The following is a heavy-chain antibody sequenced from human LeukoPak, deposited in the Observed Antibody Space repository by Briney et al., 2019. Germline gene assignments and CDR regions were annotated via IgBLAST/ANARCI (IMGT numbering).Heavy chain of an antibody. Sequence: GGSLRLSCAASGFTFSSYGMSWVRQAPGKGLEWVSAISGSGGSTYYADSVKGRFTISRDNSKNTLYLQMNSLRAEDTALYYCARVEQQSSALYYYYYYMDVWGKGTTVTVSS. CDR3: ARVEQQSSALYYYYYYMDV. CDR1: GFTFSSYG. J-gene: IGHJ6*03. D-gene: IGHD6-13*01. CDR2: ISGSGGST. V-gene: IGHV3-23*01.